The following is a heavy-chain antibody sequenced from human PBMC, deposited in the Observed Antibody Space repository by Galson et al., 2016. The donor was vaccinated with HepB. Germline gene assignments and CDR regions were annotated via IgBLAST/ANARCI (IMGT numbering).Heavy chain of an antibody. J-gene: IGHJ6*02. CDR2: TYHTGGT. D-gene: IGHD3-10*01. CDR3: SRDSSGSLPPHHYYYSMDV. CDR1: GFSVNTGGYY. Sequence: TLSLTCTVSGFSVNTGGYYWTWIRQHPGKGLEWIGHTYHTGGTSYNPSLKSRLTLSLDRSKNQFSLTLTSVTAASTAVSYCSRDSSGSLPPHHYYYSMDVWGPGTTVTVSS. V-gene: IGHV4-31*03.